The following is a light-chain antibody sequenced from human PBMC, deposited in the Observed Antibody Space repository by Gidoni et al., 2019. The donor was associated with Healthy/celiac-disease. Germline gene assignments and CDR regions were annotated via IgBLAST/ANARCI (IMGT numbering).Light chain of an antibody. V-gene: IGKV4-1*01. Sequence: DIVMTQSPDSLAVSLGERATINCKSSQSVLYSSNNKNYLAWYQQKPGQPPKLLIYWASTRESGVPDRVSGSGSGTDFTLTISSLQAEDVAVYYCQQYYSTPPIFTCXPXTKVDIK. CDR2: WAS. CDR1: QSVLYSSNNKNY. J-gene: IGKJ3*01. CDR3: QQYYSTPPIFT.